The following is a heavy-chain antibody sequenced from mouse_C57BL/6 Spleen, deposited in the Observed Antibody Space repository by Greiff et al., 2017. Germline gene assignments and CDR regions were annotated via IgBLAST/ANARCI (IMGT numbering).Heavy chain of an antibody. Sequence: VQLKQPGADLVKPGASVKLSCTASGYTFTSYCMHWVHQSPGQGLEWIGIIHPNGGTTTYTEQFKSKATLTVYQSSSTAYMQLSSLTSEDSAVYFYANAIAYAFVYGGQGTWVTVS. V-gene: IGHV1-64*01. CDR2: IHPNGGTT. D-gene: IGHD1-1*01. CDR1: GYTFTSYC. CDR3: ANAIAYAFVY. J-gene: IGHJ3*01.